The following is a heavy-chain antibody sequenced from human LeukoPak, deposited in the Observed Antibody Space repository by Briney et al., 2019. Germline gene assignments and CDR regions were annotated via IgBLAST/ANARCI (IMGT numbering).Heavy chain of an antibody. CDR2: IKQDGSEK. D-gene: IGHD6-13*01. V-gene: IGHV3-7*01. Sequence: GGSLRLSCAASGFTFSSYRMSWVRQAPGKGLEWVANIKQDGSEKYYVDSVKGRFTISRDNAKNSLYLQMNSLRAEDTAVYYCARGWSSSPAYYYYMDVWGKGTTVTVSS. CDR3: ARGWSSSPAYYYYMDV. CDR1: GFTFSSYR. J-gene: IGHJ6*03.